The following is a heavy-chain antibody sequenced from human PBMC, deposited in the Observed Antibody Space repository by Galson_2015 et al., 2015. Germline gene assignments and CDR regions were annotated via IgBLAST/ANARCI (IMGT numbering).Heavy chain of an antibody. D-gene: IGHD2-2*01. CDR2: ITPIFGTV. CDR1: GGSFSSYA. Sequence: SVKVSCKASGGSFSSYAIAWVRQAPGQGLQWMGGITPIFGTVTYAQRFQGRVTITADKSTATVYMEVRGLRSEDTAIFYCARASQDCSRANCPSTYSGQGTLVTASS. J-gene: IGHJ4*02. CDR3: ARASQDCSRANCPSTY. V-gene: IGHV1-69*06.